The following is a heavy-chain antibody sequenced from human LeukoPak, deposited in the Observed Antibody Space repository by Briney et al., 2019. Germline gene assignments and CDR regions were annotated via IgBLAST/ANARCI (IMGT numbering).Heavy chain of an antibody. CDR2: IIPILGIA. D-gene: IGHD2-2*02. Sequence: GSSVKVSCKASGGTFSSYAISWVRQAPGQGLEWMGRIIPILGIANYAQKFQGRVTITADKSTSTAYMELSSLRSEDTAVYYCARDGTSCYKCLNYWGQGTLVTVSS. CDR1: GGTFSSYA. V-gene: IGHV1-69*04. J-gene: IGHJ4*02. CDR3: ARDGTSCYKCLNY.